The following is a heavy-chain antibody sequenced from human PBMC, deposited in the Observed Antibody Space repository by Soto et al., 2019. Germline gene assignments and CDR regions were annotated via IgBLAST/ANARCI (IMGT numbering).Heavy chain of an antibody. J-gene: IGHJ4*02. Sequence: QVQLQESGPGLVKPSQTLSLPCTVSGGSISSGDYYWSWIRQPPGKGLEWIGYIYYSGSTYYNPSLKIRVTISVDTSKNQFSRKLSSVTAADTAVDYCARWLGYGPHFDYWGQGTLVTVSS. CDR3: ARWLGYGPHFDY. CDR2: IYYSGST. D-gene: IGHD5-12*01. CDR1: GGSISSGDYY. V-gene: IGHV4-30-4*01.